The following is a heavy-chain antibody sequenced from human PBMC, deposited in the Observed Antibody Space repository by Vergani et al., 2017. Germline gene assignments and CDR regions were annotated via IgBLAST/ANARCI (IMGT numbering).Heavy chain of an antibody. J-gene: IGHJ4*02. CDR2: IYHGGST. CDR3: AGGSWRWQKLRRDYFDY. CDR1: GYSISSGYY. V-gene: IGHV4-38-2*01. Sequence: QVQLQESGPGLVKPSETLSLTCAVPGYSISSGYYWGWIRQPTGKGLEWIGSIYHGGSTYYNPSLKSRVTISVATSKNQFSLKLSSVTAADAAVYYCAGGSWRWQKLRRDYFDYWGQGTLVTVSS. D-gene: IGHD5-24*01.